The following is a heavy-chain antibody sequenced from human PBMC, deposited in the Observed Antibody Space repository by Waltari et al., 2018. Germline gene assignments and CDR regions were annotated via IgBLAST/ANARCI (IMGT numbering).Heavy chain of an antibody. D-gene: IGHD1-1*01. V-gene: IGHV1-69-2*01. J-gene: IGHJ4*02. CDR3: GTEGTEYFDY. CDR2: VEPEDGAT. CDR1: GYTFTDYY. Sequence: EVQLVQSGTEVKKPGATVKISCTVSGYTFTDYYMHWVRQGPGEGLEWMGLVEPEDGATRKAEKFKGRLSITADRSTDTDYMELSSLRSEDTAVYYCGTEGTEYFDYWGQGTLVTVAS.